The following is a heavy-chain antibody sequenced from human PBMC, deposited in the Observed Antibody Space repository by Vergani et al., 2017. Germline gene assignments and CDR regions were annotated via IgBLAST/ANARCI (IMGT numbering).Heavy chain of an antibody. D-gene: IGHD3-16*01. CDR2: ISSSSSTI. J-gene: IGHJ4*02. Sequence: EVQLVESGGGLVQPGRSLRLSCAASGFTFDDYAMHWVRQAPGKGLEWVSYISSSSSTIYYADSVKGRFTISRDNAKNSLYLQMNSLRAEDTAVYYCARMRLGGLDYWGQGTLVTVSS. CDR1: GFTFDDYA. V-gene: IGHV3-48*01. CDR3: ARMRLGGLDY.